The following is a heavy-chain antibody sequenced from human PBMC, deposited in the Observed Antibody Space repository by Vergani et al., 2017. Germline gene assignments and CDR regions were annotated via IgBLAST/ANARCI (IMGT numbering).Heavy chain of an antibody. V-gene: IGHV3-21*01. Sequence: EVQLVESGGGLVKPGGSLRLSCAASGFTFSSNSMNWVRQAPGKGREWVSSISSSSSYIYYADSVKGRFTISRDNAKNSLYLQMNSLRAEYTAVYYCAIVLGPNIGFWYYYYGMDVWGQGTTVTVSS. J-gene: IGHJ6*02. CDR3: AIVLGPNIGFWYYYYGMDV. CDR1: GFTFSSNS. D-gene: IGHD3-16*01. CDR2: ISSSSSYI.